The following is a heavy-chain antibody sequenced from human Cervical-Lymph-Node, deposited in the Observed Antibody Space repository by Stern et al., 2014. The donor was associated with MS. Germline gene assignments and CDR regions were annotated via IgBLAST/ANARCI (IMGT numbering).Heavy chain of an antibody. CDR2: INPNTGNA. J-gene: IGHJ4*02. Sequence: VHLVESGTELRKPGASVRVSCKASGYAFTNYDINWVRQATGQGLEWVGWINPNTGNAGPAQKFHGRVTITTNNSITTAYMDLSNLRSEDTAIYYCTTSQGAFWGQGTLITVSS. CDR1: GYAFTNYD. CDR3: TTSQGAF. D-gene: IGHD3-16*01. V-gene: IGHV1-8*01.